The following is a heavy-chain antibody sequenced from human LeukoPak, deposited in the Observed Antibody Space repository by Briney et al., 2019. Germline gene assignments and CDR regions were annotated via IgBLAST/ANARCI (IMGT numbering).Heavy chain of an antibody. Sequence: SETLSLTCTVSGGSISSSSYYWGWIRQPPGKGLEWIGSIYYSGSTYYNPSLKSRVTISVDTSKNQFSLKLSSVTAADTAVYYCARGQVVTATRAFDIWGQGTMVTVSS. D-gene: IGHD2-21*02. J-gene: IGHJ3*02. V-gene: IGHV4-39*07. CDR1: GGSISSSSYY. CDR3: ARGQVVTATRAFDI. CDR2: IYYSGST.